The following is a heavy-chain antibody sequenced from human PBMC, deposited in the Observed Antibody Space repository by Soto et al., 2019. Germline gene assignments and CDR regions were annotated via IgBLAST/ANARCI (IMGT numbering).Heavy chain of an antibody. V-gene: IGHV1-46*01. Sequence: ASVKVSFKASGYTFTSYYMHWLRQAPGQGLEWMGIINPSGGSTSYAQKFQGRVTMTRDTSTSTVYMELSSLRSEDTAVYYCATELQVGWFDPWGQGTLVTVSS. J-gene: IGHJ5*02. CDR2: INPSGGST. D-gene: IGHD1-7*01. CDR1: GYTFTSYY. CDR3: ATELQVGWFDP.